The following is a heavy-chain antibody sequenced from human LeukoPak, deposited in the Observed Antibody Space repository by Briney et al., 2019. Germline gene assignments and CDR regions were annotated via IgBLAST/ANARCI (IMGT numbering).Heavy chain of an antibody. Sequence: PGGSLRLSCAASGFTFSSYGMHWVRQAPGKGLVWVAFIRYDGSNKYYADSVKGRFTISRDNAKNSLYLQMNSLRAEDTAVYYCARVARDTVVTGIDYWGQGTLVTVSS. V-gene: IGHV3-30*02. D-gene: IGHD4-23*01. CDR3: ARVARDTVVTGIDY. J-gene: IGHJ4*02. CDR2: IRYDGSNK. CDR1: GFTFSSYG.